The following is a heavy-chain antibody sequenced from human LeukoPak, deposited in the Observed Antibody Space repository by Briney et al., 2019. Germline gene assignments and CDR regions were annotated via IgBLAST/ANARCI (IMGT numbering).Heavy chain of an antibody. J-gene: IGHJ4*02. CDR3: ARHLGYNYGNFDY. CDR1: GYSFSTYW. CDR2: IYPGDSDT. Sequence: PGESLKISCKGSGYSFSTYWIGWVRQMPGKGLEWMGIIYPGDSDTKYSPSFQGQVTISVDKSTSTVHLQWGSLRASDTAMYYCARHLGYNYGNFDYWGQGTLVTVSS. D-gene: IGHD5-18*01. V-gene: IGHV5-51*01.